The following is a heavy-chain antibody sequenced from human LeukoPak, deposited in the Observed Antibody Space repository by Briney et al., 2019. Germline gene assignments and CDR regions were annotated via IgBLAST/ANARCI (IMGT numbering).Heavy chain of an antibody. V-gene: IGHV3-74*01. CDR2: INSDGSST. D-gene: IGHD3-10*01. CDR1: GFTFSSYW. Sequence: GGSLKLSCAASGFTFSSYWMHWVRQAPGKGLVWVSRINSDGSSTSYADSVKGRFTISRDNAKNTLYLQMNSLRAEDTAVYYCARDRGPRTGFMVREAYDYWGQGTLVTVSS. J-gene: IGHJ4*02. CDR3: ARDRGPRTGFMVREAYDY.